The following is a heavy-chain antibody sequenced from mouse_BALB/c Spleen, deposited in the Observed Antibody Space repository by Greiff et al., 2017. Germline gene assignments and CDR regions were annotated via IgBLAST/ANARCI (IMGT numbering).Heavy chain of an antibody. Sequence: VQLQQSGAELVKPGASVKLSCKASGYTFTSYYMYWVKQRPGQGLEWIGEINPSNGGTNFNEKFKSKATLTVDKSSSTAYMQLSSLTSEDSAVYYCTSGNAWFAYWGQGTLVTVSA. CDR1: GYTFTSYY. CDR3: TSGNAWFAY. V-gene: IGHV1S81*02. D-gene: IGHD2-1*01. CDR2: INPSNGGT. J-gene: IGHJ3*01.